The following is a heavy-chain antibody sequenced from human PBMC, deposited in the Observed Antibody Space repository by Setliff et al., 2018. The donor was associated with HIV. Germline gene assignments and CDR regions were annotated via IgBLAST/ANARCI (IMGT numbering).Heavy chain of an antibody. D-gene: IGHD2-15*01. CDR2: FYYSWNT. CDR1: GASIGKRSDC. CDR3: ARDYSPPNHVPGAFDI. V-gene: IGHV4-39*07. J-gene: IGHJ3*02. Sequence: SETLSLTCTVSGASIGKRSDCWGWIRQPPGKGLEWIGSFYYSWNTYYNPSLKSRVTISVDTSKNQFSLKLSSVTAADTAVYYCARDYSPPNHVPGAFDIWAKGQWSPSPQ.